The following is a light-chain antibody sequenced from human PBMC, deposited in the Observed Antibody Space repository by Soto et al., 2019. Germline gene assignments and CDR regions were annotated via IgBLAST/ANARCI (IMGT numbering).Light chain of an antibody. V-gene: IGKV1-5*01. Sequence: DIQMTQSPSTLSASVGDRVTITCRASQSISSWLAWYQQKPGKAPKLLIYDASSLESGVPSRFSGSGSGTEFTLIISSLQPDVFATYYCQQYNSYSTFGQGTKVEIK. CDR3: QQYNSYST. J-gene: IGKJ1*01. CDR1: QSISSW. CDR2: DAS.